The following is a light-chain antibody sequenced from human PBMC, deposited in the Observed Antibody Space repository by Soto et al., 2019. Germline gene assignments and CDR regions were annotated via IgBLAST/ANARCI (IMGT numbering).Light chain of an antibody. CDR1: QYINTR. J-gene: IGKJ5*01. CDR2: GAS. Sequence: EIVLTQSPATLSSFPGDRVTLSCRASQYINTRLAWYQHRPGQSPRLLIYGASTRAAGISARFSGSGSGTDFTLSISRLEREDSAVYFCQQRGSWPPTFGQGTRLEIK. CDR3: QQRGSWPPT. V-gene: IGKV3-11*01.